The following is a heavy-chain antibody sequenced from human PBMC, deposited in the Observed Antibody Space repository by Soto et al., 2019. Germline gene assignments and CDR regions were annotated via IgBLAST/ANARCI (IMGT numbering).Heavy chain of an antibody. CDR3: ARGWLQRPDY. CDR1: GFTFRNYA. J-gene: IGHJ4*02. Sequence: QVQLAESGGGVVQPGRSLRLSCAASGFTFRNYAMYWVRQAPGKGLEGVAVISYDVGQTYYADSVKGRFTISRDNSKNTLYLQMSSLRADDTAVYFCARGWLQRPDYWGQGTLVTVSS. D-gene: IGHD5-12*01. V-gene: IGHV3-30-3*01. CDR2: ISYDVGQT.